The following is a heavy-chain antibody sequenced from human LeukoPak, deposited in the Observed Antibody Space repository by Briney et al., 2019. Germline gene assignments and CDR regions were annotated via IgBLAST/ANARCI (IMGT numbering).Heavy chain of an antibody. CDR2: IWYDGSNK. V-gene: IGHV3-33*01. CDR1: GFTFSSYG. Sequence: QPGGSLRLSCAASGFTFSSYGMHWVRQAPGKRLEWVAVIWYDGSNKYYADSVKGRFTISRDNSKNTLYLQMNSLRAEDTAVYYCARDSSGFPEYFQHWGQGTLVAVSS. CDR3: ARDSSGFPEYFQH. J-gene: IGHJ1*01. D-gene: IGHD6-19*01.